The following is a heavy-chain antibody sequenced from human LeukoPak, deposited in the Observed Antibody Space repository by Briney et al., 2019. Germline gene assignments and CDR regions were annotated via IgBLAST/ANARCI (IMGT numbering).Heavy chain of an antibody. Sequence: GGSLRLSCAASGFTFDDYAMHWVRQASGKGLEWVSHITWDGGSTHYADSVEGRFTISRDNRENSLYLQMSSLRAEDTAVYYCAKGGGFDWLNYYYMDVWGKGTTVIISS. J-gene: IGHJ6*03. CDR3: AKGGGFDWLNYYYMDV. V-gene: IGHV3-43D*03. CDR1: GFTFDDYA. D-gene: IGHD3-9*01. CDR2: ITWDGGST.